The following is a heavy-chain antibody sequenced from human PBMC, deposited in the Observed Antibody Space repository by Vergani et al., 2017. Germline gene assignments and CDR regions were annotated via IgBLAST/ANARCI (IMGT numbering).Heavy chain of an antibody. J-gene: IGHJ6*03. Sequence: EVQLVESGGGLVQPGGSLRLSCAASGFTVSSNYMSWVRQAPGKGLEWVSVIYSGGSTYYADSVKGRFTISRDNSKNTLYLQMNSLRAEDTAVYYCARVAQDYDFWSGYYTQSTPSYYMDVWGKGTTVTVSS. CDR2: IYSGGST. D-gene: IGHD3-3*01. V-gene: IGHV3-53*01. CDR1: GFTVSSNY. CDR3: ARVAQDYDFWSGYYTQSTPSYYMDV.